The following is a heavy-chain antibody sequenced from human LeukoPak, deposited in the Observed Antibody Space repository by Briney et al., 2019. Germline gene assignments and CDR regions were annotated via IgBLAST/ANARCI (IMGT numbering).Heavy chain of an antibody. CDR1: GYTFTSYG. V-gene: IGHV1-46*01. D-gene: IGHD3-10*01. Sequence: ASVKVSCTASGYTFTSYGISWVRQAPGQGLEWMGIINPSGGSTSYAQKLQGRVTMTRDTSTSTVYMELSSLRSEDTAVYYCARDLIRDPRFDPWGQGTLVTVSS. CDR2: INPSGGST. CDR3: ARDLIRDPRFDP. J-gene: IGHJ5*02.